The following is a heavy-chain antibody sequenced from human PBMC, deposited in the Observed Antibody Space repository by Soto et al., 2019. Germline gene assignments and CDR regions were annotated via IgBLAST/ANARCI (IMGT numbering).Heavy chain of an antibody. CDR1: GFTFNYLA. J-gene: IGHJ4*02. D-gene: IGHD6-25*01. CDR3: AKGSAGGSPYYFDF. V-gene: IGHV3-23*01. Sequence: GXSLELACAAPGFTFNYLAISWVLQSPGKGLEWVSAITNGGGDTFHADSVRGRFTVSRDNSKNTLYLQMSSLRHDDTAVYYCAKGSAGGSPYYFDFWGQGMLVTVYS. CDR2: ITNGGGDT.